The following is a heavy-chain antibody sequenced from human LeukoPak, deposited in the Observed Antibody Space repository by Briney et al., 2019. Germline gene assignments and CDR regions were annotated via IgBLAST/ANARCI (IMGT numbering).Heavy chain of an antibody. CDR1: GYTFTDY. J-gene: IGHJ4*02. Sequence: ASVKVSCKASGYTFTDYMHWVRQAPGQGFEWMGWINPNDGDTNYAQKFQGRVTMTRDTSISTAHMKVSRLRSDDTAAYYCARANFLYCSSTTCLFDYWGQGTLVTVSS. V-gene: IGHV1-2*02. CDR3: ARANFLYCSSTTCLFDY. D-gene: IGHD2-2*01. CDR2: INPNDGDT.